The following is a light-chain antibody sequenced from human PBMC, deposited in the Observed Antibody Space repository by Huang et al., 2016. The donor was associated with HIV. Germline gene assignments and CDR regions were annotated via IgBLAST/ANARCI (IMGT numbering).Light chain of an antibody. CDR3: QQYYSSPRT. CDR1: QSVLYSSNNKSY. J-gene: IGKJ2*01. V-gene: IGKV4-1*01. Sequence: DIVMTQSPDSLAVSLGERATFDCKSSQSVLYSSNNKSYLAWYQQKPGQPPKLLNYWASTRESGVPDRFSGSGSGTHFSLTISSLQAEDVALYYCQQYYSSPRTFGQGTKLEIK. CDR2: WAS.